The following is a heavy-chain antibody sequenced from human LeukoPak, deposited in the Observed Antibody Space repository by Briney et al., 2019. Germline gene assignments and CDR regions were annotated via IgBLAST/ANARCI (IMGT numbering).Heavy chain of an antibody. Sequence: ASETLSLTCAVYGGSFSGYYWSWIRQPPGKGLEWIGEINHSGSTNSNPSLKSRVTISIDTSKNQFSLKLSSVTAADTAMYYCAGRLLGYCSGGSCYSGYFQHWGQGTLVTVSS. CDR2: INHSGST. CDR1: GGSFSGYY. D-gene: IGHD2-15*01. CDR3: AGRLLGYCSGGSCYSGYFQH. J-gene: IGHJ1*01. V-gene: IGHV4-34*01.